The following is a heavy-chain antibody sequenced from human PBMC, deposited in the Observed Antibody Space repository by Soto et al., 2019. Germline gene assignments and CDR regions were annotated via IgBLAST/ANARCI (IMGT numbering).Heavy chain of an antibody. V-gene: IGHV3-23*01. CDR3: AKIRDYYDSSGYPPYFFDY. J-gene: IGHJ4*02. D-gene: IGHD3-22*01. Sequence: PVGSLRLSFAASGFTFSNYAMNWIRQAPGKGLEWVSAITGSGGSTYYADSVKGRFTMSRDDPKNTLYLQMNSLRAEDTAVYYCAKIRDYYDSSGYPPYFFDYWGQGT. CDR2: ITGSGGST. CDR1: GFTFSNYA.